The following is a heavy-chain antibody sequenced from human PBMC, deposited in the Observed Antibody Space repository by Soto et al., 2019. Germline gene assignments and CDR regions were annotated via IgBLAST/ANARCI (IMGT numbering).Heavy chain of an antibody. CDR2: TIPLFGTT. Sequence: QVQLVQSGVEVKKPGSSVRVSCKASGDTFKNSVISWVRQAPGQGLEWMGGTIPLFGTTDYAQKFQGRLTITTDESTTTDYMEVSRLTYEDTAVYYCVAELDFGKFSVVWGKGTTVIVSS. V-gene: IGHV1-69*01. J-gene: IGHJ6*04. D-gene: IGHD1-1*01. CDR1: GDTFKNSV. CDR3: VAELDFGKFSVV.